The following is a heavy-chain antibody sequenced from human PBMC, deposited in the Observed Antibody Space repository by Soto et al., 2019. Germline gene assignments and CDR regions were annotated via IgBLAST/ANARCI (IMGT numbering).Heavy chain of an antibody. CDR2: IKSDGSST. V-gene: IGHV3-74*01. CDR3: ALSHTVTTDY. D-gene: IGHD4-17*01. CDR1: GLTFSSYW. Sequence: EVQLVDSGGGLVQPGGSLRLSCAASGLTFSSYWMHWVRQAPGKGLVWVSRIKSDGSSTSYADSVKGRFTISRDNAKNTLYLQMNSLRAEDTAVYYCALSHTVTTDYWGQGTLVTVSS. J-gene: IGHJ4*02.